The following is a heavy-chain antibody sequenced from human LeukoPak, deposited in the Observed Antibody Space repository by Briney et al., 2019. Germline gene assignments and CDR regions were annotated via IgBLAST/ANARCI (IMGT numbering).Heavy chain of an antibody. CDR2: IIPIFGTA. V-gene: IGHV1-69*01. Sequence: SVKVSCKASGGTFSSYAISWGRQAPGEGLEWMGGIIPIFGTANYAQKFQGRVTITADESTSTAYMELSSLRSEDTAVYYCATYCSSTSCYLHYFDYWGQGTLVTVSS. CDR3: ATYCSSTSCYLHYFDY. D-gene: IGHD2-2*01. CDR1: GGTFSSYA. J-gene: IGHJ4*02.